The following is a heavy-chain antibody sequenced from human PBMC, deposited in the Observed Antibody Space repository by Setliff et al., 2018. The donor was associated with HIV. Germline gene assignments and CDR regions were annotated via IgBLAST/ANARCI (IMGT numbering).Heavy chain of an antibody. D-gene: IGHD3-10*01. J-gene: IGHJ4*02. CDR1: GGSISSYY. V-gene: IGHV4-4*09. CDR2: IYSSGST. Sequence: SETLSLTCTVSGGSISSYYWSWIRQPPGKGLEWLGHIYSSGSTNYNPSLKSRVTISVDTSKNQFSLKLYSVTAADTAVYCCARAYFGSGIYYWGQGTLVTVSS. CDR3: ARAYFGSGIYY.